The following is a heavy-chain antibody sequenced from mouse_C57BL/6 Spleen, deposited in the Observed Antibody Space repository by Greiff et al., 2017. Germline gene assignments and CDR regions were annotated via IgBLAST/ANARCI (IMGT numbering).Heavy chain of an antibody. J-gene: IGHJ4*01. CDR3: ARDSSGYVLMDY. CDR2: IYPGSGST. V-gene: IGHV1-55*01. Sequence: QVQLQQPGAELVKPGASVKMSCKASGYTFTSYWITWVKRRPGQGLEWIGDIYPGSGSTNYNEKFKSKATLTVDTSSSTAYMQLSSLTSEDSAVYYCARDSSGYVLMDYWGQGTSVTVSS. D-gene: IGHD3-2*02. CDR1: GYTFTSYW.